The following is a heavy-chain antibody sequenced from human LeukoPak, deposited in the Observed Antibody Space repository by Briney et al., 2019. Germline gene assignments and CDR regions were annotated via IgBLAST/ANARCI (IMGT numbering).Heavy chain of an antibody. V-gene: IGHV4-61*02. CDR2: IYTRGST. J-gene: IGHJ4*02. CDR1: GGSISSGSYY. Sequence: SETLSLTCTVSGGSISSGSYYWSWIRQPAGKGLEWIGRIYTRGSTNYNPSLKSRVTISVDTSKNQFSLKLSSVTAADTAVYYCARDVPAAGFDYWGQGTLVTVSS. CDR3: ARDVPAAGFDY. D-gene: IGHD2-2*01.